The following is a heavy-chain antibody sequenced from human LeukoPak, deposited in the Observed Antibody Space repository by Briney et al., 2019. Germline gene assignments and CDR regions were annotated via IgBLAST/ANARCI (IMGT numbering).Heavy chain of an antibody. D-gene: IGHD4-17*01. CDR3: ARDRSNGDYAFDY. CDR1: GFTFSSYS. CDR2: ISSSSSTI. V-gene: IGHV3-48*04. J-gene: IGHJ4*02. Sequence: PGGSLRLSCAASGFTFSSYSMNWVRQAPGKGLEWVSYISSSSSTIYYADSVKGRFTISRDNAKNPLYLQMNSLRAEDTAVYYCARDRSNGDYAFDYWGQGALVTVSS.